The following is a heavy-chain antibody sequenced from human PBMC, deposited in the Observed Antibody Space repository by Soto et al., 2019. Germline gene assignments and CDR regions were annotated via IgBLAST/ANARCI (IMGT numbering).Heavy chain of an antibody. CDR3: ARDVHRKYSSSSGQSLDY. CDR2: TYYRSKWYN. CDR1: GDRVSSNSAA. V-gene: IGHV6-1*01. Sequence: SQTLSLTCAISGDRVSSNSAAWNWIRQSPSRGLEWLGRTYYRSKWYNDYAVSGKSRITINPNTSKNQFSLQLNSVTPEDTAVYYCARDVHRKYSSSSGQSLDYWGQGTLVTVSS. J-gene: IGHJ4*02. D-gene: IGHD6-6*01.